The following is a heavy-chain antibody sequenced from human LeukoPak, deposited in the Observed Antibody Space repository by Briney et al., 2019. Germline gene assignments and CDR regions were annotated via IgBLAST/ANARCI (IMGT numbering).Heavy chain of an antibody. CDR1: GGSISSYY. CDR2: IYYSGST. D-gene: IGHD3-10*01. J-gene: IGHJ4*02. Sequence: SETLSLTCTVSGGSISSYYWSWIRQPPGKGLEWIGYIYYSGSTNYNPSLKSRVTISVDTSKNQFSLKLSSVTAADTAVYYCARDRGVAADYWGQGTLVTVSS. CDR3: ARDRGVAADY. V-gene: IGHV4-59*01.